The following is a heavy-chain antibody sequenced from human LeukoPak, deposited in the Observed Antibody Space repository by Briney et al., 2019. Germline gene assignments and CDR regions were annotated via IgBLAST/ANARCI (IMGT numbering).Heavy chain of an antibody. Sequence: SQTLSLTCTVSGGSISSGDYYWSWIRQPPGKGLEWIGYIYYSGSTYYNPSLKSRVTISIDTSKNQFSLKLHSVTAADTAVYYCARDIWGQQLASGWGQGTLVTVSS. CDR2: IYYSGST. J-gene: IGHJ4*02. D-gene: IGHD6-13*01. CDR1: GGSISSGDYY. V-gene: IGHV4-30-4*08. CDR3: ARDIWGQQLASG.